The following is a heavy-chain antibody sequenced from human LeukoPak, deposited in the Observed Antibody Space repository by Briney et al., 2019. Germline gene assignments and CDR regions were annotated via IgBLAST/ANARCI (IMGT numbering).Heavy chain of an antibody. D-gene: IGHD5-24*01. CDR2: IRSKAYGGTT. J-gene: IGHJ4*02. CDR1: GFTFGDYA. V-gene: IGHV3-49*03. CDR3: TRERKEDGWLQSYYFDY. Sequence: PGGSLRLSCTASGFTFGDYAMSWFRQAPGKGLEWVGFIRSKAYGGTTEYAASVKGRFTISRDDSKSIAYLQMNSLKTEDTAVYYCTRERKEDGWLQSYYFDYWGQGTLVTVSS.